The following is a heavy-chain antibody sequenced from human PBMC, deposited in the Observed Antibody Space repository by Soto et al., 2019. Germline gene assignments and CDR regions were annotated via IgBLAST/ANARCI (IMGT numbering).Heavy chain of an antibody. D-gene: IGHD2-15*01. CDR1: GFTFSDYN. Sequence: EVQLVESGGGLVQPGGSLRLSCAASGFTFSDYNMIWVRQAPGKGLEWVSYIDIFSATIYYADSVKGRFTISRDNAKNSRYLQMNSLRDGGTAVYYCARDGVAEIDYWGQGTLVTVSS. CDR2: IDIFSATI. V-gene: IGHV3-48*02. CDR3: ARDGVAEIDY. J-gene: IGHJ4*02.